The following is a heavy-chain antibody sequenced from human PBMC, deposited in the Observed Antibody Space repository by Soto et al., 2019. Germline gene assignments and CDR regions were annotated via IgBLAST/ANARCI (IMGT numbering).Heavy chain of an antibody. V-gene: IGHV1-46*03. CDR3: ASTKQTTIFGVAYMEPEMDV. Sequence: GASVKVSCKASGYTFTSYYMHWVRQAPGQGLEWMGIINPSGGSTSYAQKFQGRVTMTRDTSTSTVYMELSSLRSEDTAVYYCASTKQTTIFGVAYMEPEMDVWGKGTTVTVSS. CDR2: INPSGGST. D-gene: IGHD3-3*01. CDR1: GYTFTSYY. J-gene: IGHJ6*04.